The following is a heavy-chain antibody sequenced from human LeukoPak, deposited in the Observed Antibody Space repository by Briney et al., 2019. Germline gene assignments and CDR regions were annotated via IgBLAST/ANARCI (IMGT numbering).Heavy chain of an antibody. J-gene: IGHJ4*02. V-gene: IGHV4-4*07. CDR1: GGSISSYY. CDR2: IYTSGST. Sequence: SETLSLTCTVSGGSISSYYWSWIRQPAGKGLEWIGRIYTSGSTNYNPSPKSRVTMSVDTSKNQFSLKLSSVTAADTAVYYCARLGFNLQWLEGFDYWGQGTLVTVSS. CDR3: ARLGFNLQWLEGFDY. D-gene: IGHD6-19*01.